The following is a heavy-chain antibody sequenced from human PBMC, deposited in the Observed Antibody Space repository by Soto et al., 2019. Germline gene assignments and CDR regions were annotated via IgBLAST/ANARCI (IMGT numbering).Heavy chain of an antibody. D-gene: IGHD6-19*01. V-gene: IGHV3-21*01. CDR3: ARYRLMGSGPWVY. Sequence: EVQLVESGGGLVKPGGSLRLSCAASGFTFSSYSMNWVRQAPGQGLEWVSSISSSSSYIYYADSVKGRFTISRDNAKNSLYLQMNSLRAEDTAVYYCARYRLMGSGPWVYWGQGTLVTVSS. CDR2: ISSSSSYI. CDR1: GFTFSSYS. J-gene: IGHJ4*02.